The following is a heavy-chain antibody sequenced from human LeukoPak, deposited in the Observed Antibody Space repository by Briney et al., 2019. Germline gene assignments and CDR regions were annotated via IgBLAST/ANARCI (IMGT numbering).Heavy chain of an antibody. CDR2: INPNRCGT. V-gene: IGHV1-2*02. D-gene: IGHD3-10*01. Sequence: ASVNVSCKSSGYTFTGYYMHGVRQAPGQALEGMGWINPNRCGTNYAQKFQGRVTMTRDTSISNAYMELSRLRSDDTAVYYCARVWFGELHSIDYYYYGMDVWGQGTTVTVSS. J-gene: IGHJ6*02. CDR3: ARVWFGELHSIDYYYYGMDV. CDR1: GYTFTGYY.